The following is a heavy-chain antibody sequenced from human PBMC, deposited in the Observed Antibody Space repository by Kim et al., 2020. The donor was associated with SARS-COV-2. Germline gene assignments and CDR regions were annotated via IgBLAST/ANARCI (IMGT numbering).Heavy chain of an antibody. CDR2: IIPILGIA. CDR1: GGTFSSYA. Sequence: SVKVSCKASGGTFSSYAISWVRQAPGQGLEWMGRIIPILGIANYAQKFQGRVTITADKSTSTAYMELSSLRSEDTAVYYCARDTYYYDSSGYPNNYYYYYGMDVWGQGTTVTVSS. CDR3: ARDTYYYDSSGYPNNYYYYYGMDV. V-gene: IGHV1-69*04. J-gene: IGHJ6*02. D-gene: IGHD3-22*01.